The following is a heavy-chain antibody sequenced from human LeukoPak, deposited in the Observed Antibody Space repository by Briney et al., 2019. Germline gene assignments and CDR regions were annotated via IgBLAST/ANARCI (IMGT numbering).Heavy chain of an antibody. V-gene: IGHV3-74*01. CDR3: ARVRVGAYDFEY. CDR1: GFTFSPYW. D-gene: IGHD3-10*01. J-gene: IGHJ4*02. Sequence: GGSLRLSCAASGFTFSPYWIHWVRQVPGKGLVWVSRINPDGSTTTYADSVKGRFTISRDNAKNTLYLQMNSLRAEDTAVYYCARVRVGAYDFEYWGQGTLVTVSS. CDR2: INPDGSTT.